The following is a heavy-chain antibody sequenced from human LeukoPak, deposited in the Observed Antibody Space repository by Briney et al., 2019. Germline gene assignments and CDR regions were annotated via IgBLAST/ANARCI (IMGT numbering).Heavy chain of an antibody. V-gene: IGHV4-34*01. Sequence: SETLSLTCAVYGGSFSGYYWSWIRQPPGKGLEWIGEINHSGSTIYNPSLKSRVTISIDKSKNQFPLNLSSVTAADTAVYYCATQGWLQSEYYFDHWGQGTLVTVSS. J-gene: IGHJ4*02. D-gene: IGHD5-24*01. CDR1: GGSFSGYY. CDR3: ATQGWLQSEYYFDH. CDR2: INHSGST.